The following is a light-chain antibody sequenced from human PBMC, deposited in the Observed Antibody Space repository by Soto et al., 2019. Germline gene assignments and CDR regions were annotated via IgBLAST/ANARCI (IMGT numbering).Light chain of an antibody. V-gene: IGKV3-15*01. J-gene: IGKJ1*01. CDR3: QQYNSAPWT. CDR1: QSVSSY. CDR2: GAS. Sequence: EIGVTPAPTTLSFVPSGRANPLRSASQSVSSYLAWYQKKLGQATRLLIYGASTRATGIPARFSGSGSGTEFTLTIRSLQPEDVATYYCQQYNSAPWTFGQGTKVDIK.